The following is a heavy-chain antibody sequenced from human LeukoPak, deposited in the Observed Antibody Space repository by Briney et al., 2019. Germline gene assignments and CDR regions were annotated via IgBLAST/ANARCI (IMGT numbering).Heavy chain of an antibody. CDR2: INHSGST. J-gene: IGHJ4*02. V-gene: IGHV4-34*01. D-gene: IGHD6-13*01. CDR1: GGSFSGYY. CDR3: ARGGSWHYYFDY. Sequence: SETLSLTCAVYGGSFSGYYWSWIRQPPGKGLEWIGEINHSGSTNYNPSLKSRVTISVDTYKNQFSLKLSSVTAAHTAVYYCARGGSWHYYFDYWGQGTLVTVSS.